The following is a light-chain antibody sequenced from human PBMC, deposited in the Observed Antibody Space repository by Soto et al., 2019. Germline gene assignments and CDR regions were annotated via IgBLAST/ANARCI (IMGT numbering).Light chain of an antibody. CDR1: SSDVGGYNY. Sequence: QSALTQPASVSGSPGPSITISCTGTSSDVGGYNYVSWYQQHPGKAPKLMIYEVSNRPAGVSNRFSGSKSGNTASLTISGLQAEDEADYYCRSYTSSSTLVVFGTGTKLTVL. J-gene: IGLJ1*01. CDR2: EVS. CDR3: RSYTSSSTLVV. V-gene: IGLV2-14*01.